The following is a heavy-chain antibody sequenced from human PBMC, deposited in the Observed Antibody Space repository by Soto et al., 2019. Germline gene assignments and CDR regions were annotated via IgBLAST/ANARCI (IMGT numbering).Heavy chain of an antibody. CDR1: GSSISSYY. Sequence: PSETLSLTCTVSGSSISSYYWSWIRQPPGKGLEWIGYIYYSGSTNYNPSLKSRVTISVDTSKNQFSLKLSSVTAADTAVYYCARDTYYYGSGSYRKPYYGMDGWGQGTTVTVSS. J-gene: IGHJ6*02. CDR3: ARDTYYYGSGSYRKPYYGMDG. CDR2: IYYSGST. V-gene: IGHV4-59*01. D-gene: IGHD3-10*01.